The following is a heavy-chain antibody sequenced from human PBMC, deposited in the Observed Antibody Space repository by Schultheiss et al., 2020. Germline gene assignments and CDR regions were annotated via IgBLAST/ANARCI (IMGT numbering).Heavy chain of an antibody. Sequence: SETLSLTCTVSGGSISSYYWSWIRQPPGKGLEWIGYIYYSWSTNYNPSLKSRVTISVDTSKNQFSLKLSSVTAADTAVYYCARDRLAGFDYWGQGTLVNVSS. J-gene: IGHJ4*02. CDR1: GGSISSYY. CDR3: ARDRLAGFDY. CDR2: IYYSWST. V-gene: IGHV4-59*01.